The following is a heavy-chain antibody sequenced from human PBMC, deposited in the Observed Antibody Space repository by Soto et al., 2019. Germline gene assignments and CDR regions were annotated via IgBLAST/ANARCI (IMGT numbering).Heavy chain of an antibody. D-gene: IGHD4-17*01. Sequence: ASVKVSCKASGGTFSSYTISWVRQAPGQGLEWMGRIIPILGTANYAQKFQGRVTITADKSTSTAYMELSSLRSEDTAVYYCARDPDYGDYDNWGQGTLVTVSS. J-gene: IGHJ4*02. CDR2: IIPILGTA. V-gene: IGHV1-69*08. CDR3: ARDPDYGDYDN. CDR1: GGTFSSYT.